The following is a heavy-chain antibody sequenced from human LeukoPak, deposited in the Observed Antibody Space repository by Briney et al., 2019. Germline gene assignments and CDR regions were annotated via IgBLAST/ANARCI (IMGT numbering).Heavy chain of an antibody. J-gene: IGHJ4*02. CDR2: IYYSGST. D-gene: IGHD6-13*01. CDR1: GGSISSYY. V-gene: IGHV4-59*01. CDR3: ARVLPGQQLAPFGY. Sequence: PSETLFLTCTVSGGSISSYYWSWIRQPPGKGLEWIGYIYYSGSTNYNPSLKSRVTISVDTSKNQFSLKLSSVTAADTAVYYCARVLPGQQLAPFGYWGQGTLVTVSS.